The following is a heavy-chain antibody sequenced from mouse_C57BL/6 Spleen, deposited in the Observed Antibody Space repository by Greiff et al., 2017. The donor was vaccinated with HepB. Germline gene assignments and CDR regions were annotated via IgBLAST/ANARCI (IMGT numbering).Heavy chain of an antibody. D-gene: IGHD2-2*01. CDR1: GYAFSSYW. Sequence: VKLMESGAELVKPGASVKISCKASGYAFSSYWMNWVKQRPGKGLEWIGQIYPGDGDTNYNGKFKGKATLTADKSSSTAYMQLSSLTSEDSAVYFCARGGGYDEYYAMDYWGQGTSVTVSS. J-gene: IGHJ4*01. CDR3: ARGGGYDEYYAMDY. CDR2: IYPGDGDT. V-gene: IGHV1-80*01.